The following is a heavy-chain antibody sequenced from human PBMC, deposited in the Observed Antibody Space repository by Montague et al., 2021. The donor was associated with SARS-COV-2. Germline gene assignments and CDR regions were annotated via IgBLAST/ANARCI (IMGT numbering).Heavy chain of an antibody. CDR2: IYTSGST. J-gene: IGHJ6*02. D-gene: IGHD3-16*02. CDR3: ARDLIVYDYVWGSYRPYGMDV. CDR1: GGSISSCY. Sequence: SETLSLTGTVSGGSISSCYWSWIRQPAGKGLEWIGRIYTSGSTNYNPSLKSRVTMSVDTSKNQFSLKLSSVTAADTAVYYCARDLIVYDYVWGSYRPYGMDVWGQGTTVTVSS. V-gene: IGHV4-4*07.